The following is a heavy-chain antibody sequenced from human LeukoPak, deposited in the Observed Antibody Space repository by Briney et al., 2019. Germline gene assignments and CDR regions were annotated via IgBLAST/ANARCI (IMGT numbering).Heavy chain of an antibody. Sequence: GGSLRLSCAASGFTFSDYYMSWIRQAPGKGLEWVSYISSSSSYTNYADSVKGRFTISRDNAKNSLYLQMNSLRAEDTAVYSCARDIGYGGNSGYFDLWGRGTLVTVSS. CDR2: ISSSSSYT. V-gene: IGHV3-11*05. D-gene: IGHD4-23*01. J-gene: IGHJ2*01. CDR1: GFTFSDYY. CDR3: ARDIGYGGNSGYFDL.